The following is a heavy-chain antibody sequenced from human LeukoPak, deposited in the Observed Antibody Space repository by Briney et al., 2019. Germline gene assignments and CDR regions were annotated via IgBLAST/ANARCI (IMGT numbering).Heavy chain of an antibody. CDR3: AKAGRSGWYPGWPFDI. CDR1: GFTFLTYA. V-gene: IGHV3-23*01. CDR2: IRDSGAST. D-gene: IGHD6-19*01. Sequence: GGSLRLSCAASGFTFLTYAMSWVRQAPGKGLQWVSVIRDSGASTYYADSVKGRFTISRDNSKNTLYLQMNSPRAEDTAVYYCAKAGRSGWYPGWPFDIWGRGTMVTVSS. J-gene: IGHJ3*02.